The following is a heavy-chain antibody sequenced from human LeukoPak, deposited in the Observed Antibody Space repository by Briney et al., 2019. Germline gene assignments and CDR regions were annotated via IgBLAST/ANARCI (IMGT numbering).Heavy chain of an antibody. CDR1: GYSFTTSW. CDR3: ARLARIAVAGTLIWGAFHI. V-gene: IGHV5-51*01. J-gene: IGHJ3*02. Sequence: GESLKISCKGSGYSFTTSWIGWVRQMPGKGLEWMGIIYPGGSDTRYSPSFQGHVTISADKSISTAYLQWSSLKASDTAMYYCARLARIAVAGTLIWGAFHIWGRGTMVTVSS. CDR2: IYPGGSDT. D-gene: IGHD6-19*01.